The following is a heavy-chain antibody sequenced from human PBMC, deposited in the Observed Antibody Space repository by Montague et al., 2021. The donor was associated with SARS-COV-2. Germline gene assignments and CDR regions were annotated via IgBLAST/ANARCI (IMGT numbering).Heavy chain of an antibody. D-gene: IGHD2-21*01. Sequence: SETLSLTCSVSGGSINNYNWGWVRQSPGKGLEWIGYIYYSGSVTTSYNPSLKSRVSISVDTSENQFSLKLTSVTAADTAVYYCARRGGGEVFARFMYWYFDVWSRGSLVTVSS. CDR3: ARRGGGEVFARFMYWYFDV. J-gene: IGHJ2*01. CDR2: IYYSGSVTT. V-gene: IGHV4-59*13. CDR1: GGSINNYN.